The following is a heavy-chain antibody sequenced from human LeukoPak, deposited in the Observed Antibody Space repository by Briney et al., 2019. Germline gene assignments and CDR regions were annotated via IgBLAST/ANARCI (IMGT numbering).Heavy chain of an antibody. CDR3: ATWFGELLYDL. V-gene: IGHV4-34*01. J-gene: IGHJ2*01. CDR2: INHSGST. Sequence: SETLSLTCAVYGGSLSGYYWSWIRQPPGKGLEWIGEINHSGSTNYNPSLKSRVTISVDTSKNQFSLKLSSVTAADTAVYYCATWFGELLYDLWGQGTLVTVSS. D-gene: IGHD3-10*01. CDR1: GGSLSGYY.